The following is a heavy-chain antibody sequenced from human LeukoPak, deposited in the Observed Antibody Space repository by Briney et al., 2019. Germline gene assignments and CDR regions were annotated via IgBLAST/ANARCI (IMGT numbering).Heavy chain of an antibody. CDR2: ISYDGSNK. V-gene: IGHV3-30*18. J-gene: IGHJ5*02. CDR1: GFTFSSYG. Sequence: GGSLRLSCAASGFTFSSYGMHWVRQAPGKGLEWVAVISYDGSNKYYADSVKGRFTISRDNSKNTLYLQMNSLRAEDTAVYYCAKDKLGILTGYYNVDWFDPWGQGTLVTVSS. CDR3: AKDKLGILTGYYNVDWFDP. D-gene: IGHD3-9*01.